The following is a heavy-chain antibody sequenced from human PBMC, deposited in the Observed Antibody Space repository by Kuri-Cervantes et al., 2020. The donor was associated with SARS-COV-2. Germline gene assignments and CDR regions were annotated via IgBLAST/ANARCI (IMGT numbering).Heavy chain of an antibody. D-gene: IGHD6-19*01. CDR2: ISGSGGST. Sequence: LSLTCAASGFTFSSYAMSWVRQAPGKGPEWVSAISGSGGSTYYADSVKGRFTISRDNSKNTLYLQMNSLRAEDTAVYYCAKDVYSSGWQFITRPSYGMDVWGQGTTVTVSS. V-gene: IGHV3-23*01. CDR3: AKDVYSSGWQFITRPSYGMDV. J-gene: IGHJ6*02. CDR1: GFTFSSYA.